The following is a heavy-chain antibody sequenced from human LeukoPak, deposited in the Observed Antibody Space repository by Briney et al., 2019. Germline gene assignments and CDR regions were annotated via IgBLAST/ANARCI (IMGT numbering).Heavy chain of an antibody. Sequence: SETLSLTCAVYGGSFSGYYWSWIRQPPGKGLEWIGEINHSGSTNYNPSLKSRVTMSVDTSKNQFSLKLSSVTAADTAVYYCARAGCSSTSCYTGDAFDIWGQGTMVTVSS. J-gene: IGHJ3*02. D-gene: IGHD2-2*02. V-gene: IGHV4-34*01. CDR3: ARAGCSSTSCYTGDAFDI. CDR1: GGSFSGYY. CDR2: INHSGST.